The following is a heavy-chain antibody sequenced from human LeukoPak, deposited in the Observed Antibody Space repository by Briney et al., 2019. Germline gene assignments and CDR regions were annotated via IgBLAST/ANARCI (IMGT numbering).Heavy chain of an antibody. CDR1: GYTFTSYG. D-gene: IGHD4-17*01. CDR3: ARHCNDDYGDSPDV. CDR2: ISEFNGNT. J-gene: IGHJ6*04. Sequence: GASVKVSCKASGYTFTSYGISWVRQAPGQGLEWMGWISEFNGNTNYAQKIQGRVTMTTDTSTNTAYMDLWSLTSDDTAVYYCARHCNDDYGDSPDVWGKGTTVTVSS. V-gene: IGHV1-18*01.